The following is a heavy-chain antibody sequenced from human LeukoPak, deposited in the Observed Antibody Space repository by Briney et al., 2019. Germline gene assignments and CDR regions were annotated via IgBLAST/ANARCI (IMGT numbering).Heavy chain of an antibody. V-gene: IGHV3-23*01. D-gene: IGHD3-22*01. J-gene: IGHJ4*02. Sequence: GGSLRLSCAASGFTFSNYAMNWVRQAPGKGLEWVSAISGSGGNTYYADSVKGRFTISRDNSKNTLYLQMNSLRADDTAVYYCAKSLGHYYDSSGLSGVYDYWGQGTLVTVSS. CDR2: ISGSGGNT. CDR1: GFTFSNYA. CDR3: AKSLGHYYDSSGLSGVYDY.